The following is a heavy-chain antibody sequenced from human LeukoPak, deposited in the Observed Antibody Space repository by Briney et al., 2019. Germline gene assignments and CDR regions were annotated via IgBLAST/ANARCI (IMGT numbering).Heavy chain of an antibody. CDR3: ATWVGATTNY. CDR2: IIPIFGTA. CDR1: GGTFSSYA. Sequence: ASVKVSCKASGGTFSSYAISWVRQAPRQGLEWMGGIIPIFGTANYAQKFQGRVTITADESTSTAYMELSSLRSEDTAVYYCATWVGATTNYWGQGTLVTVSS. D-gene: IGHD1-26*01. J-gene: IGHJ4*02. V-gene: IGHV1-69*13.